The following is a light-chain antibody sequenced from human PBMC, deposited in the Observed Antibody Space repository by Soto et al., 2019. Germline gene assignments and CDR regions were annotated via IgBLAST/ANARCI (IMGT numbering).Light chain of an antibody. J-gene: IGKJ2*01. CDR1: QSVSNNY. CDR3: PTSGSSPPYT. CDR2: GSS. Sequence: EVVLTQSPGTLSLSPGERATLSCRASQSVSNNYLAWYQQKPGQSPKLLIFGSSDRATGIPDRFSGSGSGTDFTINISRMENEDFEVFFCPTSGSSPPYTFGQGTKLEIK. V-gene: IGKV3-20*01.